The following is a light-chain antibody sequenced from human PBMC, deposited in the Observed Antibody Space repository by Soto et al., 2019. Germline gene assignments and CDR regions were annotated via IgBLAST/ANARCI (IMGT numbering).Light chain of an antibody. V-gene: IGKV1-39*01. CDR3: QQSYSTRWT. Sequence: DIQMTQSPSSLSAYVGDRVTITCRASQSISSYLNLYQQKPGKAPKLLIYAASSLQSGVPSRFSGSGSGTDFTLTISSLQPEDFATYYCQQSYSTRWTFGQGTKVDIK. CDR2: AAS. CDR1: QSISSY. J-gene: IGKJ1*01.